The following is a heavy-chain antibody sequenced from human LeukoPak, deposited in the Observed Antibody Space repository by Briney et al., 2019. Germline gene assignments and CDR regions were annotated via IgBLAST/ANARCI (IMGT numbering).Heavy chain of an antibody. CDR1: GFTFSSYA. Sequence: PGGSLRLSCAASGFTFSSYAMHWVRQAPGKGLEWVAVISYDGSNKYYADSVKGRFTISRDNSKNTLYLQMNSLRAEDTAVYYCARGGPTWGPVPVDYWGQGSLVTVSS. CDR2: ISYDGSNK. CDR3: ARGGPTWGPVPVDY. J-gene: IGHJ4*02. V-gene: IGHV3-30-3*01. D-gene: IGHD2-2*01.